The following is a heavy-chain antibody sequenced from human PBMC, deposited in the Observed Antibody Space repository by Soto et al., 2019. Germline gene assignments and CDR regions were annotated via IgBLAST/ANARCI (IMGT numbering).Heavy chain of an antibody. CDR2: ISGSSDFL. J-gene: IGHJ3*02. CDR3: ATSTWYDFEI. Sequence: KAGGSLRLSCAASGFTFSNSIINWVRQAPGQGLEWVSSISGSSDFLYYADSVKGRFTISRDTATNSLYLQMNSLRAEDTTVYYCATSTWYDFEIWGQGTMVTVSS. CDR1: GFTFSNSI. V-gene: IGHV3-21*01. D-gene: IGHD6-13*01.